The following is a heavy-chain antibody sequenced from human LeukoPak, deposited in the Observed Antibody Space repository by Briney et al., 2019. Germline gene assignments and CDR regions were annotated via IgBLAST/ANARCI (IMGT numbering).Heavy chain of an antibody. J-gene: IGHJ4*02. CDR3: ARILSDSSGWYVFDN. Sequence: SGPTLVNPTQTLTLTCTFSGFSLRTSGMCVSWIRQPPGKALEWLARIGRNDDKVYSKSLKTRLTISKDTSKNQVVLTMTNMDPVDTATYYCARILSDSSGWYVFDNWGQGTLVTVSS. CDR2: IGRNDDK. CDR1: GFSLRTSGMC. D-gene: IGHD6-19*01. V-gene: IGHV2-70*17.